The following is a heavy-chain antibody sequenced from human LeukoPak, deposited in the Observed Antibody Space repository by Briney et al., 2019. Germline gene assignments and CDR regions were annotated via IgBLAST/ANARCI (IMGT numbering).Heavy chain of an antibody. V-gene: IGHV3-7*03. Sequence: GGSLRLSCAASGFTFSSYWMSWVRQAPGKGPEWVANIKQDGSEKYYVDSVKGRFTISRDNAKNSLYLQMNSLRAEDTAVYYCARGELSSGYYYDYWGQGTLVTVSS. CDR2: IKQDGSEK. CDR1: GFTFSSYW. J-gene: IGHJ4*02. CDR3: ARGELSSGYYYDY. D-gene: IGHD3-22*01.